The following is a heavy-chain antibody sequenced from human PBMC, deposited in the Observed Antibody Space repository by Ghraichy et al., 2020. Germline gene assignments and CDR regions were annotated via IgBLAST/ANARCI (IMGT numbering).Heavy chain of an antibody. Sequence: GGSLRLSCAASGFTFSTYAMSWVRQAPGKGLEWVSFISGSGGSTYYADSVKGRFTTSRDNSKSTLFLQMNSLRAEDTAVYYCAKYSGYSSGWFYHRLRDYFDYWGQGTLVTVSS. J-gene: IGHJ4*02. V-gene: IGHV3-23*01. D-gene: IGHD6-19*01. CDR1: GFTFSTYA. CDR2: ISGSGGST. CDR3: AKYSGYSSGWFYHRLRDYFDY.